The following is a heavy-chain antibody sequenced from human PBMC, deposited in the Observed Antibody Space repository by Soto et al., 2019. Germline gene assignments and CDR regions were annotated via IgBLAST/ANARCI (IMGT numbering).Heavy chain of an antibody. V-gene: IGHV1-69*06. CDR3: ARGGRGFGFYYYYGMDV. Sequence: QVQLVQSGAEVKKPGSSVKVSCKASGGTFSSQAISWVRQAPGQGLEWMGGIIPKFGTANYAQKFQGRVTITADKSTSTAYMELSSLISDDTAVYYCARGGRGFGFYYYYGMDVWGQGTTVTVSS. CDR2: IIPKFGTA. CDR1: GGTFSSQA. J-gene: IGHJ6*02. D-gene: IGHD1-26*01.